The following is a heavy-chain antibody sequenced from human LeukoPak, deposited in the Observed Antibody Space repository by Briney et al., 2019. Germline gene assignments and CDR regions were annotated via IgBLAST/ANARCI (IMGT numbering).Heavy chain of an antibody. CDR1: GFTFSSYS. D-gene: IGHD3-10*02. V-gene: IGHV3-7*01. J-gene: IGHJ4*02. CDR3: AGLDYYVSRD. CDR2: IKQDGSEK. Sequence: PGGSLRLSCAASGFTFSSYSMNWVRQAPGKGLEWVANIKQDGSEKYYVDSVKGRFTISRDNAKNSLYLQMNSLRAEDTAVYYCAGLDYYVSRDWGQGTLVTVSS.